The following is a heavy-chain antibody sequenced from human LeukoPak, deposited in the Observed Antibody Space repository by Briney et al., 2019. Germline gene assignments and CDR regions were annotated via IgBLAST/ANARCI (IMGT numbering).Heavy chain of an antibody. CDR2: ISGSGGST. Sequence: GGSLRLSCAASGFTFSSYGMSWVRQAPGKGLEWVSAISGSGGSTYYADSVKGRFTISRDNSKNTLYLQMNSLRAEDTAVYYCAREGYVVVTAIVRGFFDYWGQGTLVTVSS. CDR1: GFTFSSYG. J-gene: IGHJ4*02. D-gene: IGHD2-21*02. CDR3: AREGYVVVTAIVRGFFDY. V-gene: IGHV3-23*01.